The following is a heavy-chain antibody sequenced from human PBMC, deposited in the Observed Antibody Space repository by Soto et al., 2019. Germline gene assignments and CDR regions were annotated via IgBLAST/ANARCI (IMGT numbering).Heavy chain of an antibody. CDR1: GFTFSSYG. CDR3: AKDVEMATMGIDY. J-gene: IGHJ4*02. Sequence: GGSLRLSCAASGFTFSSYGMHWVRQAPGKGLEWVAVISYDGSNKYYADSVKGRFTISRDNSKNTLYLQMNSLRAEDTAVYYCAKDVEMATMGIDYWGQGTLVTVSS. D-gene: IGHD5-12*01. V-gene: IGHV3-30*18. CDR2: ISYDGSNK.